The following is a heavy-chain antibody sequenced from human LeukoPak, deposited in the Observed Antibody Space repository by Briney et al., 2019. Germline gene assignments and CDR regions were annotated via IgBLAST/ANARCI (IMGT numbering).Heavy chain of an antibody. J-gene: IGHJ3*02. CDR2: ITSNGGSP. Sequence: GGSLRLSCSASGFTFSNYAMHWVRQAPGKGPEYVSAITSNGGSPYYADSVQGRFTISRDNSKNTLYLQLSGLRADDTAVYYCVKDVHSEYIAYDSAFDIRGQGTMVTVSS. V-gene: IGHV3-64D*06. CDR1: GFTFSNYA. D-gene: IGHD5-12*01. CDR3: VKDVHSEYIAYDSAFDI.